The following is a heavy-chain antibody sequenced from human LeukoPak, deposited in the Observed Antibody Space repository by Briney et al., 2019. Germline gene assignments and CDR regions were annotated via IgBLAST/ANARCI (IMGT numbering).Heavy chain of an antibody. D-gene: IGHD2-21*02. Sequence: AGGSLRLSCAASGFTVSSNYMSWVRQAPGKGLEWVSVIYSGGSTYYADSVKGRFTISRHNSKNTLYLQMNSLRAEDTAVYYCAKSLCGGDCYSSGYFDYWGQGTLVTVSS. CDR2: IYSGGST. CDR3: AKSLCGGDCYSSGYFDY. V-gene: IGHV3-53*04. J-gene: IGHJ4*02. CDR1: GFTVSSNY.